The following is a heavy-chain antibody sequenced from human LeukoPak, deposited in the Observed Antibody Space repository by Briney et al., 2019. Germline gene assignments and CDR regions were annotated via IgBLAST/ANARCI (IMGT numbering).Heavy chain of an antibody. CDR3: ARDLGATVVTPGY. Sequence: GASVKVSCKASGYTFTGYYMHWVRQAPGQGLEWMGWINPNSGGTNYAQKFQGRVTMTRDTSISTAYMELSRLRSDDTAVYYCARDLGATVVTPGYWGQGTLVTVSS. J-gene: IGHJ4*02. D-gene: IGHD4-23*01. V-gene: IGHV1-2*02. CDR1: GYTFTGYY. CDR2: INPNSGGT.